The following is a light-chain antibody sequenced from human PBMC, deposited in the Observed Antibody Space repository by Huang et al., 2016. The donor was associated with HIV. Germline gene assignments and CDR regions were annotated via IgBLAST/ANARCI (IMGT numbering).Light chain of an antibody. CDR1: QSVGSN. CDR2: GAA. V-gene: IGKV3-15*01. J-gene: IGKJ4*01. Sequence: EIVMTQSPVTFSVSAGERATLSCRASQSVGSNLAWYRQKPGQAPRFLIYGAATRATGIPARFSGSGAGTECTLTISSLQSEDLAVYYCQQYNNWPPVTIGGGTKVEIK. CDR3: QQYNNWPPVT.